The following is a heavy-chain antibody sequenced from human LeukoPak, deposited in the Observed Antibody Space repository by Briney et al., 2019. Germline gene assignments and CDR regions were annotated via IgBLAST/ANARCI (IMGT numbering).Heavy chain of an antibody. J-gene: IGHJ4*02. D-gene: IGHD5-24*01. CDR1: GFTFSSYW. CDR3: ARTIEMATISYFDY. CDR2: ISSSGSTI. Sequence: GGSLRLSCAASGFTFSSYWMHWVRQAPGKGLEWVSYISSSGSTIYYADSVKGRFTISRDNAKNSLYLQMNSLRAGDTAVYYCARTIEMATISYFDYWGQGTLVTVSS. V-gene: IGHV3-48*04.